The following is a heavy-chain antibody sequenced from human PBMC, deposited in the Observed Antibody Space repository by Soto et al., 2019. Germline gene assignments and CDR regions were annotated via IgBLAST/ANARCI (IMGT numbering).Heavy chain of an antibody. Sequence: EVRLVESGGGLVKPGGSLRLSCVASGFTFSTYAMNWVRQAPWKGLEWVSSISPSRNSIYYTDSVKGRFTISRDNAENSLSLQMNSLRGDDTAVYYCARDRPDGPVDYWGQGTLVTVSS. CDR1: GFTFSTYA. CDR3: ARDRPDGPVDY. D-gene: IGHD4-17*01. CDR2: ISPSRNSI. J-gene: IGHJ4*02. V-gene: IGHV3-21*01.